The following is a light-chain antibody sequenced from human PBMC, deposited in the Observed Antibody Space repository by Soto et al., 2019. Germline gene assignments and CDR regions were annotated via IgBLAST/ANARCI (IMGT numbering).Light chain of an antibody. CDR2: DNT. CDR3: VVWDSSQTAVV. CDR1: SSNIGNNV. J-gene: IGLJ2*01. V-gene: IGLV1-51*01. Sequence: QSVLTQPPSVSAAPGQTVTISCSGSSSNIGNNVVSWYQQLPGTAPKLLIYDNTKRPSGIPDRFSGSKSGTSATLGITGLQTGDEADYYCVVWDSSQTAVVFGGGTKLTVL.